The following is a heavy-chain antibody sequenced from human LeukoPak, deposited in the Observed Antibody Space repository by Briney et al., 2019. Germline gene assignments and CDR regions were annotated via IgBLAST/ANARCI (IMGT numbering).Heavy chain of an antibody. D-gene: IGHD2-15*01. CDR3: ARGHGGPPNWSDP. J-gene: IGHJ5*02. V-gene: IGHV5-51*01. CDR2: IYPGDSDT. Sequence: GEPLKTSCEGSGYSFTSYWMGGVRQMPGKGLEWMGIIYPGDSDTRYSPSFQGQVSITVDKSINTAYLQWSSLKASDTAMYYCARGHGGPPNWSDPWGQGTLVTVSS. CDR1: GYSFTSYW.